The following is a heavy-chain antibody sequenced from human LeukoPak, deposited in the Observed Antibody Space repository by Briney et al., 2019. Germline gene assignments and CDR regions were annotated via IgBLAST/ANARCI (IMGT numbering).Heavy chain of an antibody. CDR1: GGSISTYY. J-gene: IGHJ4*02. CDR3: ARPGTDDSFDY. CDR2: IHYSGST. Sequence: SETLSLTCAVSGGSISTYYWNWIRQPPGKGLEWIGYIHYSGSTNYNPSLKSRVTISVDTSKNQFSLKLSSVTAADTAVYYCARPGTDDSFDYWGQGTLVTVSS. V-gene: IGHV4-59*08. D-gene: IGHD2-8*01.